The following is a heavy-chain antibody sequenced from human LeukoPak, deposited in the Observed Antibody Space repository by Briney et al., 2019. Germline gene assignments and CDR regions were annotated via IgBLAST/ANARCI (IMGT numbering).Heavy chain of an antibody. V-gene: IGHV3-21*01. Sequence: GGSLRLSCAASGFTFSSNAMNWVRQAPGKGLEWVSSISSSSSYIYYADSVKGRFTISRDNAKNSLYLQMNSLRAEDTAVYYCARDPSYYDSSGRYYYYMDVWGKGTTVTVSS. CDR2: ISSSSSYI. J-gene: IGHJ6*03. D-gene: IGHD3-22*01. CDR3: ARDPSYYDSSGRYYYYMDV. CDR1: GFTFSSNA.